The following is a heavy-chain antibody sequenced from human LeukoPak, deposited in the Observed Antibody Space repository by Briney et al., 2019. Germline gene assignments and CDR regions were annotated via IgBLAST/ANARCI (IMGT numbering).Heavy chain of an antibody. CDR1: GFTFSDYY. Sequence: GGSLRLSCAASGFTFSDYYMSWIRQAPGKGLEWVSYISSSGSTIYYADSVKGRFTNSRDNAKNSLYLQMNSLRAEDTAVYYCARDLGLWLVQSAFDIWGQGTMVTVSS. V-gene: IGHV3-11*04. CDR3: ARDLGLWLVQSAFDI. J-gene: IGHJ3*02. CDR2: ISSSGSTI. D-gene: IGHD6-19*01.